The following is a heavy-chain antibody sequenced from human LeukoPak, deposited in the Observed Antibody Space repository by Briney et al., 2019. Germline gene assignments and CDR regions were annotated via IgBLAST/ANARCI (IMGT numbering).Heavy chain of an antibody. D-gene: IGHD3-3*01. CDR1: GFTFSNAW. V-gene: IGHV3-15*01. CDR2: IKSKIDGGTT. J-gene: IGHJ5*02. Sequence: PGGSLRLSCAASGFTFSNAWMSWVRQATGKGLEWVGRIKSKIDGGTTDYAAPVEGRFTISRDDSKNTLYLQMNSLKTEDTAVYYRSTDPVGILEWLFIPWGQGTLVTVSS. CDR3: STDPVGILEWLFIP.